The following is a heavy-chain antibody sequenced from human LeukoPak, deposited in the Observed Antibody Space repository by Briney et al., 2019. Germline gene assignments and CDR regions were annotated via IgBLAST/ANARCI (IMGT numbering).Heavy chain of an antibody. D-gene: IGHD2-2*01. Sequence: ASVKVSCKASGYTFTSYDINWVRQATGQGLEWMGWMNPNSGNTGSAQRFQGRVTMTRDTSRSTAYMELRSLTSEDTAVYYCARGPLGYCSSTSCYAEDVVLPDFDYWGQGTLVTVSS. CDR3: ARGPLGYCSSTSCYAEDVVLPDFDY. V-gene: IGHV1-8*01. CDR2: MNPNSGNT. J-gene: IGHJ4*02. CDR1: GYTFTSYD.